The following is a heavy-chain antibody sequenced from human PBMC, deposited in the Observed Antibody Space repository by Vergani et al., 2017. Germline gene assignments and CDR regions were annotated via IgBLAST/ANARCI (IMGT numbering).Heavy chain of an antibody. J-gene: IGHJ4*02. D-gene: IGHD3-3*01. Sequence: QLQLQESGPGLVKPSETLSLTCTVSGGSISSSGYYWGWIRQPPGKGLEWIGSIYYSGSTYYSASLKSRLTISVDTSKNQFSLKLTSVTAADTAVYYCAKDSLSSAQRPEWLFDYWGQGTLVTVSS. V-gene: IGHV4-39*02. CDR1: GGSISSSGYY. CDR3: AKDSLSSAQRPEWLFDY. CDR2: IYYSGST.